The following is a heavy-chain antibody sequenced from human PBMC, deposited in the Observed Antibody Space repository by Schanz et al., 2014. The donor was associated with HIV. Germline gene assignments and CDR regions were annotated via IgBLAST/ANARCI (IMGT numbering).Heavy chain of an antibody. CDR3: ARKMSISNQWLRALYSNYGMDV. D-gene: IGHD5-12*01. Sequence: QVQLVQSGAEVKKPGASVKVSCKTSGYLFTNYGVNWVRQATGQGLEWMGWMNPNSGNTGFAQKFQGRVTMTRNTSINTAYMEVSGLKSEDTAVYYCARKMSISNQWLRALYSNYGMDVWGQGTTVTVSS. V-gene: IGHV1-8*02. J-gene: IGHJ6*02. CDR1: GYLFTNYG. CDR2: MNPNSGNT.